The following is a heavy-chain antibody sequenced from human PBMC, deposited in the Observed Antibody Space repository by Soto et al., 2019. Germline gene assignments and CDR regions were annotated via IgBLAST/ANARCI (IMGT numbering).Heavy chain of an antibody. V-gene: IGHV3-48*03. CDR1: EFTFSSYE. Sequence: GGSLRLSCVASEFTFSSYEMNWVRQAPGKGLEWVSHISSSGSTIYYADSVKGRFTISRDNAKKSLYLQMNSLRAEDTAIYYCVRFGGAAAGPGDYWGQGTLVTVSS. J-gene: IGHJ4*02. D-gene: IGHD6-13*01. CDR2: ISSSGSTI. CDR3: VRFGGAAAGPGDY.